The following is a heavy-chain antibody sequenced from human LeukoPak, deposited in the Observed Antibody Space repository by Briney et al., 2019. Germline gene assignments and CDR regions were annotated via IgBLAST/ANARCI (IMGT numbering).Heavy chain of an antibody. J-gene: IGHJ3*02. CDR1: GYTFTSYG. CDR2: IIAYNGNT. D-gene: IGHD3-3*01. V-gene: IGHV1-18*01. Sequence: ASVKVSCKASGYTFTSYGIIWVRQAPGQGLEWMGWIIAYNGNTNYAQKLQGRVTMTTDTSTSTAYMELRSLRSDDTAVYYCARDQEDYDFWSEDAFDIWGQGTMVTVSS. CDR3: ARDQEDYDFWSEDAFDI.